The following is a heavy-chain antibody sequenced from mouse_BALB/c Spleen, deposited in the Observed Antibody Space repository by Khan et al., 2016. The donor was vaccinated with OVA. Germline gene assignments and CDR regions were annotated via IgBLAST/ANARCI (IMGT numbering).Heavy chain of an antibody. V-gene: IGHV2-3*01. D-gene: IGHD1-1*01. CDR1: GFSLTSYG. CDR3: ANFYSGSVSNLYFDV. CDR2: IWGAGST. Sequence: QVQLKQSGPGLVAPSQSLSITCTVSGFSLTSYGVSWVRQPPGKGLEWLGIIWGAGSTNYHSALISRLSISKDNSKSQVYLNLNNLQTDDTATYDLANFYSGSVSNLYFDVWGAGTTVTVSS. J-gene: IGHJ1*01.